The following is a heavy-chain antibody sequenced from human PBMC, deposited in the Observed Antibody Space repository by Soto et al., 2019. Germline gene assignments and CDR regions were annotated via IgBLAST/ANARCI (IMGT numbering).Heavy chain of an antibody. CDR1: GFTFSDYY. CDR2: ISSSSSYT. CDR3: ARVTTTVTTVDY. D-gene: IGHD4-17*01. V-gene: IGHV3-11*06. J-gene: IGHJ4*02. Sequence: QVQLVESGGGLVKPGGSLRLSCAASGFTFSDYYMSWIRQAPGKGLEWVSYISSSSSYTNYADSVKGRFTISRDNAKNSLYLQMNSLRAEDTAVYYCARVTTTVTTVDYWGQGTLVTVSS.